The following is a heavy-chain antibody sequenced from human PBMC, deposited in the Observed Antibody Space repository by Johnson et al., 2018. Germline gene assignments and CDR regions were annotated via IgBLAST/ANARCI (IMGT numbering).Heavy chain of an antibody. CDR2: IRSRIYGGTA. CDR1: GFMFDDYA. D-gene: IGHD6-6*01. Sequence: VQLVESGGGLVQXGRSLRLSCTASGFMFDDYALSWFRQAPGTGLEWVGFIRSRIYGGTAEYAASVKGRFTISRDDSKSIAYLQMNSLKTEDTGMYYCTRGGSAAARRLDYWGQGTLVTVSS. CDR3: TRGGSAAARRLDY. J-gene: IGHJ4*02. V-gene: IGHV3-49*03.